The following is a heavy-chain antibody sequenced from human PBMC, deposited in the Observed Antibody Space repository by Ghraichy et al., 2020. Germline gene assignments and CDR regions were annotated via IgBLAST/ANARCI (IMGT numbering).Heavy chain of an antibody. D-gene: IGHD2-21*01. Sequence: GALRLSCAASGFTFSSYSMNWVRQAPGKGLEWVSYISSSSSTIYYADSVKGRFTISRDNAKNSLYLQMNSLRDEDTAVYYCARDPPIVSQSGSFDIWGQGTMVTVSS. CDR3: ARDPPIVSQSGSFDI. CDR1: GFTFSSYS. J-gene: IGHJ3*02. CDR2: ISSSSSTI. V-gene: IGHV3-48*02.